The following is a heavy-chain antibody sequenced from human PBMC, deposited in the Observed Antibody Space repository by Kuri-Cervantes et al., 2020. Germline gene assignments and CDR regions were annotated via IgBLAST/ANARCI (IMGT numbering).Heavy chain of an antibody. J-gene: IGHJ6*02. CDR2: ISWNSGSI. Sequence: SLKIPCAASGFTFDDYAMHWVRQAPGKGLEWVSGISWNSGSIGYADSLKGRFTISRDNAKNTLYLQMNSLRAEDTAVYYCARDPFAIAAWGDYYYGIQVWGQGTMVTVSS. CDR3: ARDPFAIAAWGDYYYGIQV. D-gene: IGHD6-6*01. V-gene: IGHV3-9*01. CDR1: GFTFDDYA.